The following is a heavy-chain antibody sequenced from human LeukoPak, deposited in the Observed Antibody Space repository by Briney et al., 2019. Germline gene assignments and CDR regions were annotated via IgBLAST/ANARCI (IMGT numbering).Heavy chain of an antibody. CDR3: AKVGTSNCGGDCYSVGYFDY. CDR1: GFTFSSYA. J-gene: IGHJ4*02. D-gene: IGHD2-21*02. Sequence: GGSLRLSCAASGFTFSSYAMSWVRQAPGKGLEWVSAISGSGGSTYYADSVKGRFTISRDNSKNTLYLQMNSLRAEDTAVYYCAKVGTSNCGGDCYSVGYFDYWGQGTLVTVSS. V-gene: IGHV3-23*01. CDR2: ISGSGGST.